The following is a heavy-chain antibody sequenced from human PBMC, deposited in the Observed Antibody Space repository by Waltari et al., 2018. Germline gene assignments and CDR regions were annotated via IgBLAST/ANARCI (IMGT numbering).Heavy chain of an antibody. CDR3: ATGTLYPLSSGWTTFDY. CDR2: FDPEDGET. Sequence: QVQLVQSGAEVKKPGASVKVSCKVSGSTLPELSMHWVRQAPGKGLEWMGGFDPEDGETIYAQKFQGRVTMTEDTSTDTAYMELSSLRSEDTAVYYCATGTLYPLSSGWTTFDYWGQGTLVTVSS. CDR1: GSTLPELS. V-gene: IGHV1-24*01. J-gene: IGHJ4*02. D-gene: IGHD6-19*01.